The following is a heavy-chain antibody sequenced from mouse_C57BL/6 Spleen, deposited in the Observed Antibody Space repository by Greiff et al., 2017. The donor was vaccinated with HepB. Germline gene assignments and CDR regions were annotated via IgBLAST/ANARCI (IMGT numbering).Heavy chain of an antibody. CDR3: AKRGATDYYYAMDY. V-gene: IGHV1-72*01. CDR2: IDPNSGGT. D-gene: IGHD1-1*01. Sequence: VQLQQPGAELVKPGASVKLSCKASGYTFTSYWMHWVKQRPGRGLEWIGRIDPNSGGTKYNEKFKSKATLTVDKPSSTAYMQLSSLTSEDSAVYDCAKRGATDYYYAMDYWGQGTSVTVSS. J-gene: IGHJ4*01. CDR1: GYTFTSYW.